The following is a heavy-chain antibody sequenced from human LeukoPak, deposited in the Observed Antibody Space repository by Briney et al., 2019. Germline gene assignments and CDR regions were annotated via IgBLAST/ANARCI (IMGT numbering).Heavy chain of an antibody. Sequence: GGSLRLSCAASGFTFSSYGMHWVRQAPGKGLEWVAFIRYDGSNKYYADSVKGRFTISRDNSKNTLYLQMNSLRAEDTAVYYCAKSGRLLRFLTLYRGEDWFDPWGQGTLVTVPS. V-gene: IGHV3-30*02. CDR2: IRYDGSNK. CDR3: AKSGRLLRFLTLYRGEDWFDP. D-gene: IGHD3-3*01. CDR1: GFTFSSYG. J-gene: IGHJ5*02.